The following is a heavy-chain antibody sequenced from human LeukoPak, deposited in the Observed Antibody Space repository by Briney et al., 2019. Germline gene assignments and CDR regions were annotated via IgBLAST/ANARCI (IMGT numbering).Heavy chain of an antibody. Sequence: GGSLRLSCAASGFTFSSYGMHWVRQAPGKGLEWVAFIRYDGSNKYYADSVKGRFTISRDNSKNTLYLQMNSLRAEDTAVYYCAKADYASGTYDAFDYWGQGTLVTVSS. CDR3: AKADYASGTYDAFDY. J-gene: IGHJ4*02. CDR1: GFTFSSYG. CDR2: IRYDGSNK. D-gene: IGHD3-10*01. V-gene: IGHV3-30*02.